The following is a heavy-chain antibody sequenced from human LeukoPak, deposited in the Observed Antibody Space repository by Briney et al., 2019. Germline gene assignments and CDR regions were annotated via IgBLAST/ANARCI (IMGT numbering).Heavy chain of an antibody. CDR1: GFTFSSYG. D-gene: IGHD3-22*01. CDR2: IRYDGSNK. CDR3: ARDPENLFTMIVHDVFDI. V-gene: IGHV3-30*02. Sequence: QPGGSLRLSCAASGFTFSSYGMHWVRQAPGKGLEWVAFIRYDGSNKYYADSVKGRFTISRDNSKNTLYLQMNSLRAEDTAVYYCARDPENLFTMIVHDVFDIWGQGTMVTVSS. J-gene: IGHJ3*02.